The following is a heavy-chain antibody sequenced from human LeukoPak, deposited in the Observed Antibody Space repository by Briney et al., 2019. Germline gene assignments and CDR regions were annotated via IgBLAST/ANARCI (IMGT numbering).Heavy chain of an antibody. D-gene: IGHD3-10*01. J-gene: IGHJ6*02. CDR2: INHSGST. CDR1: GGSFSGYY. V-gene: IGHV4-34*01. CDR3: ARVKVPPTYYYGMGV. Sequence: SETLSLTCAVYGGSFSGYYWSWIRQPPGKGLEWIGEINHSGSTNYNPSLKSRVTISVDTSKNQFSLKLSSVTAADTAVYYCARVKVPPTYYYGMGVWGQGTTVTVSS.